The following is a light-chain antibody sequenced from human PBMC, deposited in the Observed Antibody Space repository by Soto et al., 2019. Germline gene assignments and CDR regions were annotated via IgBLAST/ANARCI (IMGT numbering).Light chain of an antibody. CDR1: QSVSATY. J-gene: IGKJ2*01. Sequence: EIVLTQSPGTLSLSPGERATLSCRASQSVSATYFAWYQQKPGQAPRLLIYGASNRATGSPDRFTGSGSGTGFRRAIMRMEREDFAVYFCQQYVSSPMYTFGQGTKLEIK. CDR2: GAS. V-gene: IGKV3-20*01. CDR3: QQYVSSPMYT.